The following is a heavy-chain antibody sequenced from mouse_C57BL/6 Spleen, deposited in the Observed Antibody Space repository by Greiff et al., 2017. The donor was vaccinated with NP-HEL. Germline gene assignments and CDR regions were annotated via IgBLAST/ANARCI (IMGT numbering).Heavy chain of an antibody. D-gene: IGHD1-1*01. V-gene: IGHV1-55*01. CDR3: ARTPSSSPRIGY. J-gene: IGHJ2*01. CDR2: IYPGSGST. CDR1: GYTFTSYW. Sequence: QVQLQQPGAELVKPGASVKMSCKASGYTFTSYWITWVKQRPGQGLEWIGDIYPGSGSTNYNEKFKSKATLTVDTSSSTAYMQLSSLTCKDTAVYYCARTPSSSPRIGYWGQGTTLTVSS.